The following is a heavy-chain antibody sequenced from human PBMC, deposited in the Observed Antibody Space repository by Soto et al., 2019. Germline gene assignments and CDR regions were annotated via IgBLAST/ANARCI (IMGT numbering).Heavy chain of an antibody. Sequence: EVQLLESGGGLVRPGGSLRLSCAASGFTFSSYAMSWVRQAPGEGLEWVSAISGSGGSTYYADSVKGRFTISRDNSKNTLYLQMNSLRAEDTAVYYCAKDRDYIWGSYRLFDYWGQGTLVTVSS. CDR2: ISGSGGST. CDR3: AKDRDYIWGSYRLFDY. V-gene: IGHV3-23*01. D-gene: IGHD3-16*02. J-gene: IGHJ4*02. CDR1: GFTFSSYA.